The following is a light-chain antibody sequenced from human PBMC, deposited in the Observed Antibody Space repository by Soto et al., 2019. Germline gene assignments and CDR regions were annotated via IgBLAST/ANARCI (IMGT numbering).Light chain of an antibody. Sequence: DIHMTQSPSTVSQSVGDRATITCRASQPVDPWLAWHQQKPGKAPRVLIYKTSDLENGVPSRFSGSRSGTDYTLTISGVQPDDFTTYYCQQYYSRETFGQGTRVEV. V-gene: IGKV1-5*03. CDR1: QPVDPW. J-gene: IGKJ1*01. CDR3: QQYYSRET. CDR2: KTS.